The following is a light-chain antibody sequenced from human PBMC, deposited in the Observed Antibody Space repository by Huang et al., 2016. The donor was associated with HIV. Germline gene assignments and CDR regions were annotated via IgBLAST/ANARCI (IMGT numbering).Light chain of an antibody. J-gene: IGKJ4*01. V-gene: IGKV1-9*01. CDR1: QGISNF. Sequence: IQLTQSPSSLSASVGDRVTITCRASQGISNFLGWYQQKPGKAPKHLIYAASISQSGVPSRCSSSGSGTDVTLTIGSRQPEDFATYYCQQLNSYPLTFGGGTKVEIK. CDR2: AAS. CDR3: QQLNSYPLT.